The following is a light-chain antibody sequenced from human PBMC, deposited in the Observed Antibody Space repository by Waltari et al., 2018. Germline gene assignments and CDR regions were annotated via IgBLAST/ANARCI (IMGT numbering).Light chain of an antibody. CDR1: QSVSRA. V-gene: IGKV3-20*01. CDR2: GAS. Sequence: EIVLTQSPGTLSLSLGERATLSCRASQSVSRALAWYQQKPGQAPRLRIYGASTRATGMPDRFSGSGSGTDYSLTISSLEPDDFAVYYCQRYLRLPVTFGQGTTVEI. CDR3: QRYLRLPVT. J-gene: IGKJ1*01.